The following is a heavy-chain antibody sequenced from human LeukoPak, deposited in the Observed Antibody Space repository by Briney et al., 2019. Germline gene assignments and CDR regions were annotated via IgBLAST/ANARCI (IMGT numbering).Heavy chain of an antibody. V-gene: IGHV4-34*01. CDR1: GGSFSGYY. J-gene: IGHJ2*01. CDR3: ARSSDLPSNWYFDL. D-gene: IGHD2-21*02. CDR2: INHSGST. Sequence: KTSETLSLTCAVYGGSFSGYYWSWIRQPPGKGLEWIGEINHSGSTNYNPSLKSRVTISVDTSKNQFSLKLSSVPAADTAVYYCARSSDLPSNWYFDLWGRGTLVTVSS.